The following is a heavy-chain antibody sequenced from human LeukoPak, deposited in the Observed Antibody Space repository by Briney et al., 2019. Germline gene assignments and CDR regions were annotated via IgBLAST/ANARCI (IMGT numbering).Heavy chain of an antibody. CDR2: IYYSGST. CDR1: GGSISSGGYY. J-gene: IGHJ6*02. Sequence: SQTLSLTCTVSGGSISSGGYYWSWIRQHPGKGLEWIGYIYYSGSTYYNPSLKSRVTISVDTSKNQFSLKLSSVTAADTAVYYCARECLYYYYGMDVWGQGTTVTVSS. CDR3: ARECLYYYYGMDV. V-gene: IGHV4-31*03. D-gene: IGHD5/OR15-5a*01.